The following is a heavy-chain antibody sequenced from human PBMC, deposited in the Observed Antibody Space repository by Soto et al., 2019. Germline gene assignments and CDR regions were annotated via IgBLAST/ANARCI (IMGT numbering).Heavy chain of an antibody. CDR1: GYRFTDYA. CDR3: ARGGYSGYAYSC. V-gene: IGHV1-3*05. J-gene: IGHJ4*02. D-gene: IGHD5-12*01. Sequence: QVQLVQSGAEEKKPGASVKISYKASGYRFTDYALHWVRQAPGQGLEWMGWISAGNGDRKQSQKFQDRVTVTRDTSATPAYLEVISLTSEDAAIYYCARGGYSGYAYSCWGQGTLLTVSS. CDR2: ISAGNGDR.